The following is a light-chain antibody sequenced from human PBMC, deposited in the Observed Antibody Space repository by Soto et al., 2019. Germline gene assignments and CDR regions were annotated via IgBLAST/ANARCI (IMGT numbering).Light chain of an antibody. CDR2: DAS. V-gene: IGKV3-11*01. CDR3: QQYGSSGT. CDR1: QIINTY. Sequence: EIVLTQSPATLSLSPGERATLSCRASQIINTYLAWYQQKPGQAPRLLIYDASNRATGIPARFSGSWSGTDFTLTISSLEPEDFAVYYCQQYGSSGTFGQGTKVEIK. J-gene: IGKJ1*01.